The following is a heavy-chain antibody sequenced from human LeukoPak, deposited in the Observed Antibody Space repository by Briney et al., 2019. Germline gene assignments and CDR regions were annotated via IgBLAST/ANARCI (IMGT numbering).Heavy chain of an antibody. CDR2: IKQDGSKK. CDR1: GFPFSSYW. CDR3: AKVMGYDSSGYINY. Sequence: GSLRLSCVASGFPFSSYWMTWVRQAPGKGLEWVANIKQDGSKKYYVDSVKGRFTISRDNAKNTLYLQMNSLRAEDTAVYYCAKVMGYDSSGYINYWGQGTLVTVSS. J-gene: IGHJ4*02. V-gene: IGHV3-7*03. D-gene: IGHD3-22*01.